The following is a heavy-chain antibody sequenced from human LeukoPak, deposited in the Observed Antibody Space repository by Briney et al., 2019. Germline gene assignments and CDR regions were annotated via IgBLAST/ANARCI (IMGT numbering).Heavy chain of an antibody. CDR1: GYTFTSYG. CDR3: AREAFDSWNYRFDY. V-gene: IGHV1-18*01. CDR2: ISGNNGYT. J-gene: IGHJ4*02. Sequence: ASVKVSCKASGYTFTSYGISWVRQAPGQGLEWMEWISGNNGYTNYAQKVQGRVTMTTDTSTSTAYMELRSLRSDDTAVYYCAREAFDSWNYRFDYWGQGTQVTVSS. D-gene: IGHD1-7*01.